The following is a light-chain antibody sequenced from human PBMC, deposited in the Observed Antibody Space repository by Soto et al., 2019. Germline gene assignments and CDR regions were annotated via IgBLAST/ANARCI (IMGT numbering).Light chain of an antibody. CDR3: QQSYRTPWT. J-gene: IGKJ1*01. V-gene: IGKV1-39*01. Sequence: DIQMTQSPSSLSASVGDRVTITCRASQSIDSYLNWYQQKPGKAPKLLIYAASTLQRGVPSRFSGSGSGTDFTLNISSLQPEDSATYYCQQSYRTPWTFDPGSKVEIE. CDR2: AAS. CDR1: QSIDSY.